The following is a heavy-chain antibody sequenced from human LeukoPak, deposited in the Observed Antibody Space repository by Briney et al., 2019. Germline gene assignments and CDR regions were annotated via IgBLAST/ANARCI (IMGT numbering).Heavy chain of an antibody. J-gene: IGHJ4*02. CDR2: IKPDGSEK. CDR3: ASYLYCWSDLGY. D-gene: IGHD2-8*02. V-gene: IGHV3-7*01. Sequence: GGSLRLSCAASGFTFSDYWMTWVRQAPGKGLEWVANIKPDGSEKYYVDSVRGRFTISRDNAKNSLYLQMNSLRVEDTAVYYCASYLYCWSDLGYWGQGTLVTVSS. CDR1: GFTFSDYW.